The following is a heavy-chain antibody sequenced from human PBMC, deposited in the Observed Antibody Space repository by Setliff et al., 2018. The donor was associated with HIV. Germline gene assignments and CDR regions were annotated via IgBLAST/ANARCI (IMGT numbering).Heavy chain of an antibody. V-gene: IGHV4-61*09. CDR1: GGSISSGSYY. Sequence: SETLSLTCTVSGGSISSGSYYWSWIRQPAGKGLEWIGHIYSSGNINYNPSLKSRVTISGDTSKNQFSLKLSSVTATDTAVYFCAREGDSSGYYTGVFFDYWGQGTQVTVS. J-gene: IGHJ4*02. CDR2: IYSSGNI. D-gene: IGHD3-22*01. CDR3: AREGDSSGYYTGVFFDY.